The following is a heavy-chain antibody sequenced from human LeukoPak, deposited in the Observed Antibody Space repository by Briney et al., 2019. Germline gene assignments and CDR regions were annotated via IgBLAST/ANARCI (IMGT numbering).Heavy chain of an antibody. Sequence: SESLSLTCTVFAASIVSHSWNWIRQPAGRGLEWIVRFYASATTNTSPSLKSRVTMSVDTSKNQFSLKLSSVTAADTAVYYCATGVWSRSFFDDWGQGALVTVSS. V-gene: IGHV4-4*07. CDR1: AASIVSHS. CDR3: ATGVWSRSFFDD. CDR2: FYASATT. J-gene: IGHJ4*02. D-gene: IGHD3-3*01.